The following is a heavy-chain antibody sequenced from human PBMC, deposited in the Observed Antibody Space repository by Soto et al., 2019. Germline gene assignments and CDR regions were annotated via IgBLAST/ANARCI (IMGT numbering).Heavy chain of an antibody. CDR1: GFTFSAYW. Sequence: GGSLRLSCSVSGFTFSAYWMHWVRQVPGKGLTWVSRISDDGSTATYADSVKGRFVISRANAKNSLYLEMNTLRADDSGLYYCARGPRVSSTGTGAHWGRGTLVTVSS. CDR2: ISDDGSTA. V-gene: IGHV3-74*01. J-gene: IGHJ4*02. CDR3: ARGPRVSSTGTGAH. D-gene: IGHD1-1*01.